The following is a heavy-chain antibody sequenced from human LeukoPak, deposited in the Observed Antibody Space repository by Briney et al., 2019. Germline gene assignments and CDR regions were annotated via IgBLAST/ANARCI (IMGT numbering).Heavy chain of an antibody. J-gene: IGHJ4*02. CDR1: GGSFSGYY. D-gene: IGHD5-18*01. Sequence: SETLSLTCAAYGGSFSGYYWSWIRQPPGKGLEWIGEINHSGSTNYNPSLKSRVTISVDTSKNQFSLKLSSVTAADTAVYYCARGWDTAMVRFDYWGQGTLVTVSS. CDR2: INHSGST. CDR3: ARGWDTAMVRFDY. V-gene: IGHV4-34*01.